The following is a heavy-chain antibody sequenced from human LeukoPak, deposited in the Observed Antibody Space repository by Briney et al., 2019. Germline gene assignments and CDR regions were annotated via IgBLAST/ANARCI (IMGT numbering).Heavy chain of an antibody. CDR3: AGAPGPRDYDIIPRWFDS. CDR2: IYYSGNT. V-gene: IGHV4-59*01. D-gene: IGHD3-9*01. CDR1: GGSISSYY. J-gene: IGHJ5*01. Sequence: SETLSLTCTVSGGSISSYYWYWIRQPPGKGLEWVGYIYYSGNTNYNPSLKSRVSISVDKSKNQFSLKLSSVTAADTAVYYCAGAPGPRDYDIIPRWFDSWGQGTLVTVSS.